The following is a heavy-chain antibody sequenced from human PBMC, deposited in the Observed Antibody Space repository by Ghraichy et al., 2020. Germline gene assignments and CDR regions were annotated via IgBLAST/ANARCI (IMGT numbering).Heavy chain of an antibody. J-gene: IGHJ5*02. CDR2: IYYSGST. CDR3: ARVDGGLRGVMLWWFDP. Sequence: SQTLSLTCTVSGGSISSYYWSWIRQPPGKGLEWIGYIYYSGSTNYNPSLKSRVTISVDTSKNQFSLKLSSVTAADTAVYYCARVDGGLRGVMLWWFDPWGQGTLVTVSS. CDR1: GGSISSYY. D-gene: IGHD3-10*01. V-gene: IGHV4-59*01.